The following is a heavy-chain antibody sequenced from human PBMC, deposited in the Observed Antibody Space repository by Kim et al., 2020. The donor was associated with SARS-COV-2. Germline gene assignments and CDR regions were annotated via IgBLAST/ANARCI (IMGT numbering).Heavy chain of an antibody. V-gene: IGHV3-11*01. CDR3: ARVNFYYYDSSGALDY. CDR2: ISSSGNTI. D-gene: IGHD3-22*01. Sequence: GGSLRLSCAASGFTFSDYYMSWIRQAPGKGLEWVSYISSSGNTIYYADSVKGRFTISRDNAKNSLYLQMNSLRAEDTAVYYCARVNFYYYDSSGALDYWGQGTLVTVSS. J-gene: IGHJ4*02. CDR1: GFTFSDYY.